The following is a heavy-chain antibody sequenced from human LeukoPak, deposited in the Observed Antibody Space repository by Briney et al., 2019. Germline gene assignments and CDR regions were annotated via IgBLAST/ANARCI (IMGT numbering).Heavy chain of an antibody. CDR2: IYYSGST. J-gene: IGHJ4*02. D-gene: IGHD6-19*01. V-gene: IGHV4-59*01. Sequence: SETLSLTCTVSGGSISGYYWSWIRQPPGKGLEWIGYIYYSGSTNYNPSLKSRVTISVDTSKNQFSLKLSSVTAADTAVYYCARDRVAVAGRTIDYWGQGALVTVSS. CDR1: GGSISGYY. CDR3: ARDRVAVAGRTIDY.